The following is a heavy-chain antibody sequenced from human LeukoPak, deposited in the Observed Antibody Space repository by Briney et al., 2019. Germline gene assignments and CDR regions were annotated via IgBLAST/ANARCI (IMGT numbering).Heavy chain of an antibody. CDR2: ISGSGGST. CDR3: ARSSTSCFDY. J-gene: IGHJ4*02. CDR1: GFTFSSHA. V-gene: IGHV3-23*01. Sequence: QPGGSLRLSCAASGFTFSSHAMSWVRQAPGKGLEWVSAISGSGGSTYYADSEKGRFTISRDNSKNTLYLQMNSLRAEDTAVYYCARSSTSCFDYWGQGTLVTVSS. D-gene: IGHD2-2*01.